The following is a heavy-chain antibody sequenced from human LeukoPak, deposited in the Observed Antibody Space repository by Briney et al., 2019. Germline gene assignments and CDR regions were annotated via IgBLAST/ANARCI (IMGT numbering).Heavy chain of an antibody. Sequence: SGGSLRLSRAASGFSFSAYWMTWVRQAPGTGLVWVANINPAGTETYYVDPVKGRFTISRDNAKNLLYLQMNSLRAEDTAVYYCARFGYVAAVDLWGQGTLVTVSS. V-gene: IGHV3-7*01. CDR1: GFSFSAYW. D-gene: IGHD2-15*01. J-gene: IGHJ4*02. CDR3: ARFGYVAAVDL. CDR2: INPAGTET.